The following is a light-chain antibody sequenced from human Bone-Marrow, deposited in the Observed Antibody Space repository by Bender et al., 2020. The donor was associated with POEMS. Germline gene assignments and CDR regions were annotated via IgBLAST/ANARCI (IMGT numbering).Light chain of an antibody. Sequence: QSALTQPPSASGSPGQSVTISCTGTSSDVGDYTAVSWYQQHPGKAPKLMIYEVTKRPSGVPDRFSGSKSGNTASLTVAGLQAEDEADYYCTSYTTINTYVFGTGSKVTVL. CDR3: TSYTTINTYV. CDR1: SSDVGDYTA. J-gene: IGLJ1*01. CDR2: EVT. V-gene: IGLV2-8*01.